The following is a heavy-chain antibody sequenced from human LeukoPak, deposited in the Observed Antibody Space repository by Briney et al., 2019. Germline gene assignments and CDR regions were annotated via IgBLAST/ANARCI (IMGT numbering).Heavy chain of an antibody. Sequence: GGSLRLSCAASGFTLSSYWMSWVRQAPGKGLEWVANIKEDGSEKYYVDSVKGRFTISRDNAQNSVYLHMNSLTAEDTALYYCARDWVAGVPFDAFDIWGQGTMVSVSS. V-gene: IGHV3-7*03. CDR1: GFTLSSYW. CDR3: ARDWVAGVPFDAFDI. D-gene: IGHD3-10*01. CDR2: IKEDGSEK. J-gene: IGHJ3*02.